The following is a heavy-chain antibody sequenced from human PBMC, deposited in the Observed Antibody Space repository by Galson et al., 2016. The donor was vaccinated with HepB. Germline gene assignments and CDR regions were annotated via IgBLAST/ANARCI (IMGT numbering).Heavy chain of an antibody. CDR3: ARDSRHNGAWWEDYFDS. V-gene: IGHV4-59*01. D-gene: IGHD2-8*02. CDR1: GASITSYY. J-gene: IGHJ4*02. Sequence: SETLSLTCTVSGASITSYYWSWVRQPPGKGLEWIGYIYYTGITNYNPSLESRVTISVDTSKNQFSLNLSSVTATDTAMYYCARDSRHNGAWWEDYFDSWGQGTLITVSS. CDR2: IYYTGIT.